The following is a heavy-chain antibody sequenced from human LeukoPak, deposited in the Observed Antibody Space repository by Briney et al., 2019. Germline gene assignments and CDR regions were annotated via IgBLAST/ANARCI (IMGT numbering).Heavy chain of an antibody. D-gene: IGHD4-17*01. CDR3: AKESGDYGDYTNFDY. J-gene: IGHJ4*02. CDR2: ISGSGGST. CDR1: GFTVSSNY. Sequence: GGSLRLSCAASGFTVSSNYMSWVRQAPGKGLEWVSAISGSGGSTYYADSVKGRFTISRDNSKNTLYLQMNSLRAEDTAVYYCAKESGDYGDYTNFDYWGQGTLVTVSS. V-gene: IGHV3-23*01.